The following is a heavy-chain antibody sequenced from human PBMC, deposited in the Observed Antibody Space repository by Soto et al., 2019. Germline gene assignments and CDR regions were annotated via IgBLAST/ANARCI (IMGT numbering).Heavy chain of an antibody. V-gene: IGHV1-18*01. CDR3: SGQTRYCSGGSCWFDWFDP. CDR2: ISAYNGNT. CDR1: GYTFTSYV. Sequence: ASVKVSCKASGYTFTSYVFSWVRQAPGQGLEWMGWISAYNGNTNYAQKLQGRVTMTTDTSTSTAYMELRSLGSDDTAVYYCSGQTRYCSGGSCWFDWFDPWGQGTLVTVSS. D-gene: IGHD2-15*01. J-gene: IGHJ5*02.